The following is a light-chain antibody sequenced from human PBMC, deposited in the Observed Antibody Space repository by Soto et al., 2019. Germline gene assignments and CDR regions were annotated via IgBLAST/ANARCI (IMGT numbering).Light chain of an antibody. V-gene: IGLV2-14*01. Sequence: QSVLTQPASVSGSPGQSITISCNGTSSDVGGYNYVSWYQQHPGNAPKLMSYDVSNRSSGVSNRFSGSKSGNTASLTISGLQAEDEADYYCSSYTSSSTLGVFGTGTKLTVL. CDR1: SSDVGGYNY. CDR3: SSYTSSSTLGV. CDR2: DVS. J-gene: IGLJ1*01.